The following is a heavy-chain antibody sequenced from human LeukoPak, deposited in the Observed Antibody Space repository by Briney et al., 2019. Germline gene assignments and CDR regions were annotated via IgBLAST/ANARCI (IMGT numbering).Heavy chain of an antibody. D-gene: IGHD2-21*02. CDR1: GYTFTSYG. J-gene: IGHJ6*02. CDR2: INPSGGST. V-gene: IGHV1-46*01. Sequence: ASVKVSCKASGYTFTSYGISWVRQAPGQGLEWMGIINPSGGSTSYAQKFQGRVTMTRDTSTSTVYMELSSLRSEDTAVYYCARGEGCGGDCYSYYYGMDVWGQGTTVTVSS. CDR3: ARGEGCGGDCYSYYYGMDV.